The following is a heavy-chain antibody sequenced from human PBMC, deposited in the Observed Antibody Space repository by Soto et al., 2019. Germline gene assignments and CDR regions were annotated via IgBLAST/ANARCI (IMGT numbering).Heavy chain of an antibody. Sequence: EVQLVESGGGLVQPGGSLRLSCAASGFTFSSYAMHWVRRAPGKGLEYVSAISSNGGSTYYANSVKGRFTISRDNSKNTLYLQMGSLRAEDMAVYYCARAPPPRKRNYMDVWGKGTTVTVSS. J-gene: IGHJ6*03. CDR1: GFTFSSYA. CDR2: ISSNGGST. CDR3: ARAPPPRKRNYMDV. V-gene: IGHV3-64*01.